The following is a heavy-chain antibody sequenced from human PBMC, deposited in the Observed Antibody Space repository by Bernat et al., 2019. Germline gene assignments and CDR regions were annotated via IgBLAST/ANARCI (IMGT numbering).Heavy chain of an antibody. CDR3: ARAPAFGVVKNWFDP. D-gene: IGHD3-3*01. Sequence: QVQLVQSGAEVKKPGASVKVSCKASGYTFTGYYMHWVRQAPGQGLEWMGWINPNSGGTNYAQKFQGWVTMTRDTSISTAYMELSRLRSDDTAVYYCARAPAFGVVKNWFDPWGQGTLVTVSS. CDR1: GYTFTGYY. V-gene: IGHV1-2*04. J-gene: IGHJ5*02. CDR2: INPNSGGT.